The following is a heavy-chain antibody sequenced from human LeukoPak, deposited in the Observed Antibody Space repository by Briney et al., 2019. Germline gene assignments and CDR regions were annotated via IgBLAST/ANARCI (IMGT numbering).Heavy chain of an antibody. V-gene: IGHV3-23*01. J-gene: IGHJ4*02. D-gene: IGHD4-17*01. CDR1: GFTLSSYA. Sequence: PGGSLRLSCAASGFTLSSYAISWVRQAPRKGLEWVSAISGSGGSTYYADSVKGRFTISRDNSKNTVYLQMNSLRAEDTALYYCAKGAGPTTVLPFDYWGQGTLVTVSS. CDR2: ISGSGGST. CDR3: AKGAGPTTVLPFDY.